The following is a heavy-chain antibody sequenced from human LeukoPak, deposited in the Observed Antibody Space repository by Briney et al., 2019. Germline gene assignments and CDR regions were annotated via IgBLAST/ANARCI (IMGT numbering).Heavy chain of an antibody. CDR1: GFTFSSYG. CDR3: AKVPAVAGGY. V-gene: IGHV3-30*18. D-gene: IGHD6-19*01. CDR2: ISYDGSSK. J-gene: IGHJ4*02. Sequence: GGSLRLSCAASGFTFSSYGVHWVRQAPGKGLEWVAVISYDGSSKYYADSVKGRFTISRDNSKNTLYLQMNSLRAEDTAVYYCAKVPAVAGGYWGQGTLVTVSS.